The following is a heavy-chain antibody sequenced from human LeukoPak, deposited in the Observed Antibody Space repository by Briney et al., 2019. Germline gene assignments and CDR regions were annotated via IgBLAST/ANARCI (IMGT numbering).Heavy chain of an antibody. Sequence: GASRRLSCAAAGFTFGSHAIRWVRQAKSKGLEWVSAISASGDGIYYTDSVKGRFTMSRDNSKDTLYLQMNSLRADDTAVYYCAKTPGGAAGNRVFDHWGQGALVTVSS. V-gene: IGHV3-23*01. CDR1: GFTFGSHA. CDR2: ISASGDGI. CDR3: AKTPGGAAGNRVFDH. D-gene: IGHD6-13*01. J-gene: IGHJ4*02.